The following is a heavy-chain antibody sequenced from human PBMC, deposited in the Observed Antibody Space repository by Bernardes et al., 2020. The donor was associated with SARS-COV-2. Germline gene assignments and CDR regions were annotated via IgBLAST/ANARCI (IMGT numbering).Heavy chain of an antibody. D-gene: IGHD2-21*02. Sequence: SEPLSFTCSVPDSPISSTNYYWGWSRQPPGKGLEWTSILFSSGPSYSNPSLPSPVTEPVDTSNNQFSLRLSSVTAADTAVYYCAGSSCGIDCYIGGLRSWDYGMDVWGQGTTVTVSS. CDR1: DSPISSTNYY. CDR2: LFSSGPS. J-gene: IGHJ6*02. CDR3: AGSSCGIDCYIGGLRSWDYGMDV. V-gene: IGHV4-39*01.